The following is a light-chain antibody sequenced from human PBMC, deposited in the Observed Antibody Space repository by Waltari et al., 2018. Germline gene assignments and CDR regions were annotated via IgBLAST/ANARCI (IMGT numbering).Light chain of an antibody. CDR1: QSVGTY. J-gene: IGKJ4*01. CDR2: DAS. CDR3: QQRRNWPLT. Sequence: EIVLTQSPDILYFSPGERATLSCRASQSVGTYLAWYQQRPGQSPRLLIYDASYRATGIPARFSGSGSETDFTLTISSLQPEDFAVYYCQQRRNWPLTFGGGTRVQI. V-gene: IGKV3-11*01.